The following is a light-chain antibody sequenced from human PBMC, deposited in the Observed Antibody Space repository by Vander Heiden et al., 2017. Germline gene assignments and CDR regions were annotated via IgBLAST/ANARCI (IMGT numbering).Light chain of an antibody. CDR3: QQYYSTPYT. V-gene: IGKV4-1*01. CDR2: WAS. Sequence: IVMTQSPDSLAVSLGERPTITCQSSQSALYSSNNKNYLAWYQQKPGQPPKLLIYWASTRESGVPDRFSGSGSGTDFTLTISSLQAEDVAVYYCQQYYSTPYTFGQGTKLEIK. J-gene: IGKJ2*01. CDR1: QSALYSSNNKNY.